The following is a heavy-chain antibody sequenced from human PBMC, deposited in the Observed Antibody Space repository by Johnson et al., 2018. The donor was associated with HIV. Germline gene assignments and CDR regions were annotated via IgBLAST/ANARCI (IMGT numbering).Heavy chain of an antibody. Sequence: QVQLVESGGGVIRPGGSLRLSCAVSGFMFDDYGMTWVRQAPGKGLEWVAFIRNDGSKKYYADSVKGRFTISRDNAKNTLYLQMNSLRAEDTAVYYCARGGDYDEGAFDIWGQGTMVTVSS. CDR2: IRNDGSKK. CDR1: GFMFDDYG. V-gene: IGHV3-30*02. D-gene: IGHD4-17*01. CDR3: ARGGDYDEGAFDI. J-gene: IGHJ3*02.